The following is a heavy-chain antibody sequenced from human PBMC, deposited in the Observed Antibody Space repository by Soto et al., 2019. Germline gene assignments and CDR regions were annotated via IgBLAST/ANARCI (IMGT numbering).Heavy chain of an antibody. D-gene: IGHD3-22*01. Sequence: QVQLQESGPGLVKPSETLSLTCAVSGDSISSYYCMWIRQPPGKGLESIGYLYYGRRANYNPSLKSRCTLSVDTSTNQCSLTLSSMTAADTAVYYCALRSMAVVPEYWGQGTLVTVSS. CDR3: ALRSMAVVPEY. J-gene: IGHJ4*02. V-gene: IGHV4-59*01. CDR2: LYYGRRA. CDR1: GDSISSYY.